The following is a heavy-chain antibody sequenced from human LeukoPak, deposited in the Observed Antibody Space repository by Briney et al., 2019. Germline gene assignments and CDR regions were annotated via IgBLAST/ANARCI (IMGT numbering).Heavy chain of an antibody. Sequence: GGSLSLSCAASGFTLSTYSMNWVPQAPGKGLEWVSSISSGGSYIFYADSLKGRFTISRSNAKNSLFLQMNSLRAEDTAVYYCARSVPAAIKNDAFDMWGHGTMVTVSS. CDR2: ISSGGSYI. CDR1: GFTLSTYS. V-gene: IGHV3-21*01. J-gene: IGHJ3*02. CDR3: ARSVPAAIKNDAFDM. D-gene: IGHD2-2*02.